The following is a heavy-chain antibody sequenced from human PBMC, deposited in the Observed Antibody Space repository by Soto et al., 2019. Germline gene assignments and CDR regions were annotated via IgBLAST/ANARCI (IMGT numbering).Heavy chain of an antibody. CDR3: VKDRYSISSSYFDY. D-gene: IGHD6-6*01. V-gene: IGHV3-64D*06. CDR2: ISSNGGST. Sequence: GGSLRLSCSASGFTFSSYAMHWVRQAPGKGLEYVSAISSNGGSTYYADSVKGRFTISRDNSKNTLYLQMSRLRAEDTAVYYCVKDRYSISSSYFDYWGQGTLVTVSS. J-gene: IGHJ4*02. CDR1: GFTFSSYA.